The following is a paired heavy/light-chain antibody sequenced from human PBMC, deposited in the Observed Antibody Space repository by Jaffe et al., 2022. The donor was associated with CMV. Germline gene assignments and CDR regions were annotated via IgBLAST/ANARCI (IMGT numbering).Heavy chain of an antibody. Sequence: QVQLVQSGAEVKKPGASVKVSCKTSGYIFTDHGLHWIRQAPGQGLEWMGWINTANGHTKWSEKFQGRTTITRDTSAATVYMELSSLRSDDTAVFYCARDREFYGPADYWGQGTLVTVSS. J-gene: IGHJ4*02. D-gene: IGHD3-10*01. V-gene: IGHV1-3*04. CDR1: GYIFTDHG. CDR3: ARDREFYGPADY. CDR2: INTANGHT.
Light chain of an antibody. CDR2: AAS. CDR3: QQTYTTPQT. J-gene: IGKJ2*01. CDR1: QSISNY. V-gene: IGKV1-39*01. Sequence: DIQMTQSPSSLSASVGDRITITCRASQSISNYFHWYQQKPGKAPELLIYAASTRQSGVPSRFSGSGSGTDFTLTITSLQPEDFATYYCQQTYTTPQTFGQGTKLEIK.